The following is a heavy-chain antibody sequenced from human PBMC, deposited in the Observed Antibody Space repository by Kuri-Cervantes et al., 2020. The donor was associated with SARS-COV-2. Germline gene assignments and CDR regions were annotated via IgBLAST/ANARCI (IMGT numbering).Heavy chain of an antibody. CDR2: ISGSGGRT. CDR1: RFSFSSYA. D-gene: IGHD4-17*01. Sequence: GESLKISCAASRFSFSSYAMSWVRQAPGKGLEWVSGISGSGGRTYYADSVKGRFTISKDNSENTLYLQMNGLRAEDTAVYYCAKTPGDGDYVVPWAYYYYMDVWGKGTTVTVSS. J-gene: IGHJ6*03. V-gene: IGHV3-23*01. CDR3: AKTPGDGDYVVPWAYYYYMDV.